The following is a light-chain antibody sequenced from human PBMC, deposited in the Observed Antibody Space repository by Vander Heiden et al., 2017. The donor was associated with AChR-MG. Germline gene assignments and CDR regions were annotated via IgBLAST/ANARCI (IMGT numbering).Light chain of an antibody. J-gene: IGKJ4*01. CDR2: AAS. Sequence: DIQMTQSPSSLSASVGDRVTITCRASQSIGSYLNWYQQKPGTAPTLLIYAASSLQSGVPSKFSGSGYGTDFTLTISSLQPEDVASYYCQQTDSTGHLVFGGGTKVEIK. CDR3: QQTDSTGHLV. CDR1: QSIGSY. V-gene: IGKV1-39*01.